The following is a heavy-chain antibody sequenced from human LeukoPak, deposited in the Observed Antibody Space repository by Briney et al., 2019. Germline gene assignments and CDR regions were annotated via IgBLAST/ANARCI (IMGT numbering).Heavy chain of an antibody. J-gene: IGHJ6*02. CDR1: GGTFSSYA. V-gene: IGHV1-69*13. Sequence: SVKVSCKASGGTFSSYAISWVRQAPGQGLEWMGGIIPIFGTANYAQKFQGRVTITADESTSTAYMELSSLRSEDTTVYYCARGGYYDSSGYYPYYYYGMDVWGQGTTVTVSS. CDR3: ARGGYYDSSGYYPYYYYGMDV. D-gene: IGHD3-22*01. CDR2: IIPIFGTA.